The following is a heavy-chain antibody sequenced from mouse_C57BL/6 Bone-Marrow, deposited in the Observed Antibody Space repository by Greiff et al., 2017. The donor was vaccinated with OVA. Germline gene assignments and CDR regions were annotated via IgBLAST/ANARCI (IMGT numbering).Heavy chain of an antibody. Sequence: VQLQQPGAELVKPGASVKMSCKASGYTFTSYWITWVKQRPGQGLEWIGDIYPGSGSTNYNEKFKSKATLTVDTSSRTAYMQLSSLTSEDSAVYYCAVYYDYDGRPPEFAYWGQGTLVTVSA. CDR2: IYPGSGST. CDR3: AVYYDYDGRPPEFAY. J-gene: IGHJ3*01. CDR1: GYTFTSYW. D-gene: IGHD2-4*01. V-gene: IGHV1-55*01.